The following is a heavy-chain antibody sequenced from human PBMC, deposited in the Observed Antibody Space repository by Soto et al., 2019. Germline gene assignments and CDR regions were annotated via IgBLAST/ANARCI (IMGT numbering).Heavy chain of an antibody. CDR3: SADPNAVMDV. CDR2: IYYSGST. V-gene: IGHV4-39*01. Sequence: SETLSLTCTVSGGSISSRSDYWGWIRQPPGKGLEWIGFIYYSGSTYYNPSLKSRVAISIDTSKNQFSLKLSSVTAADTAVYYCSADPNAVMDVWGQGTTVTVSS. J-gene: IGHJ6*02. D-gene: IGHD2-2*01. CDR1: GGSISSRSDY.